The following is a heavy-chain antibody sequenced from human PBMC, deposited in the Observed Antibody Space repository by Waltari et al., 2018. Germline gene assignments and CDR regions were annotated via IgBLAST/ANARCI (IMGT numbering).Heavy chain of an antibody. J-gene: IGHJ4*02. Sequence: QVQLQESGPGLVKPSETLSLTCAVSGYSISSGYYWGWIRQPPGKGLEWIGSIYHSGSTSYNPSLKSRVTISVDTSKNQFSLKLSSVTAADTAVYYCARDDPAVAGRCFDYWGQGTLVTVSS. CDR2: IYHSGST. V-gene: IGHV4-38-2*02. D-gene: IGHD6-19*01. CDR1: GYSISSGYY. CDR3: ARDDPAVAGRCFDY.